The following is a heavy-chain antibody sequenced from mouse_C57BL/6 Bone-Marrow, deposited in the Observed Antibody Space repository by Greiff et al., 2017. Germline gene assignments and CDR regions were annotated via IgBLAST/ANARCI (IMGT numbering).Heavy chain of an antibody. J-gene: IGHJ2*01. V-gene: IGHV1-42*01. CDR3: ARENGPLFDY. CDR1: GYSFTGYY. Sequence: EVQLQQSGPELVKPGASVKISCKASGYSFTGYYMNWVKQSPEKSLEWIGEINPSTGGTTYNQKFKAKATLTVDKSSSTAYMPLKSLTSEDSAVYYCARENGPLFDYWGQGTTLTVSS. CDR2: INPSTGGT.